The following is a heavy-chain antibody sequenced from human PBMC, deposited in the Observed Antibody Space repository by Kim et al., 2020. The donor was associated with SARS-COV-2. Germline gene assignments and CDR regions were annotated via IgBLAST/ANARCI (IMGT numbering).Heavy chain of an antibody. D-gene: IGHD6-19*01. V-gene: IGHV1-46*01. Sequence: YAQKCQGRVTMTRDTSTSTVYMELSSLRSEDTAVYYCARGGRQWLVPFDYWGQGTLVTVSS. CDR3: ARGGRQWLVPFDY. J-gene: IGHJ4*02.